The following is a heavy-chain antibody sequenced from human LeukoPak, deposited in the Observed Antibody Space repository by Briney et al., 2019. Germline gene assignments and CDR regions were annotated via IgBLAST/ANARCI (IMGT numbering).Heavy chain of an antibody. D-gene: IGHD3-10*01. V-gene: IGHV1-69*04. J-gene: IGHJ4*02. Sequence: GASVKVSCKASGATFSNYAISWVRQAPGQGLEWMGRIIPIFDIANYAQKFQDRVTITADKSTKTAYMELSSLRSDDTAVYYCAREQRFGDLFIDYWGQGTLVTVSS. CDR3: AREQRFGDLFIDY. CDR1: GATFSNYA. CDR2: IIPIFDIA.